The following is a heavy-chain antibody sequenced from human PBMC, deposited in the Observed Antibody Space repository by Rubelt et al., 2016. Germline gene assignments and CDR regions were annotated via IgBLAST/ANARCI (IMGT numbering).Heavy chain of an antibody. CDR2: ISAKNGKT. V-gene: IGHV1-18*01. CDR1: GYAFNSYG. J-gene: IGHJ5*02. D-gene: IGHD1-1*01. Sequence: SSGEVKKPGASVKVSCKASGYAFNSYGISWVRQAPGQGLEWMGWISAKNGKTEYAQRVQGRVTMTTDTSTSTAYMELSSLTSDDTAMYYCARDTYGTGRNNWFDPWGQGTLVTVSP. CDR3: ARDTYGTGRNNWFDP.